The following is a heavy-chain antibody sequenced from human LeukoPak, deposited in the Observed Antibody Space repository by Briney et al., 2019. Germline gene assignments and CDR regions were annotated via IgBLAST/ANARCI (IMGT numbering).Heavy chain of an antibody. V-gene: IGHV3-33*01. Sequence: GSLRLSCAASGLTFSSYGMHWVRQAPGKGLEWVAVIWYDGSNTYYADSVKGRFTISRDNSKNTLYLQMNSLRAEDTAIYYCATLLQGDGMDVWGKGTTVTVSS. J-gene: IGHJ6*04. CDR1: GLTFSSYG. D-gene: IGHD4-11*01. CDR3: ATLLQGDGMDV. CDR2: IWYDGSNT.